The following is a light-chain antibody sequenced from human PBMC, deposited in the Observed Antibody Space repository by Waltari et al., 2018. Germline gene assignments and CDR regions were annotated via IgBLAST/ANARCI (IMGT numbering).Light chain of an antibody. CDR2: DVS. CDR3: GSHVTTSTPYVV. Sequence: QSALTQPASVSGSPGQSITISCTGTSSDIGGYNYVSRYQQHPGKAPKLMIYDVSDRPSGVSNRFSGSKSGNTASLTISGLQAEDEADYYCGSHVTTSTPYVVFGGGTKLTVL. CDR1: SSDIGGYNY. V-gene: IGLV2-14*03. J-gene: IGLJ2*01.